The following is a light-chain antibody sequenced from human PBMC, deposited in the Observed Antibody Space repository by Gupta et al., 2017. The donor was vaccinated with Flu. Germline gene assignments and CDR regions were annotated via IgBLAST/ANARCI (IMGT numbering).Light chain of an antibody. CDR2: DDS. V-gene: IGLV3-21*02. Sequence: SYVLTQPPSVSVAPGQTARITCGGNNIGSKSVHWYQQMPGQAPVLVVYDDSERPSGIPERVTGSNSGNTATLTISRVEAGDEADYYCQVWDSGSDHRVFGGGTKLTVL. CDR1: NIGSKS. CDR3: QVWDSGSDHRV. J-gene: IGLJ2*01.